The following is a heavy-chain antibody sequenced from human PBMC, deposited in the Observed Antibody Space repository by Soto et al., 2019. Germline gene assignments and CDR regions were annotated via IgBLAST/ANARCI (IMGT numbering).Heavy chain of an antibody. CDR2: IIPIFGTA. J-gene: IGHJ4*02. CDR1: GGTFSSYA. Sequence: QVQLVQSGAEVKKPGSSVKVSCKASGGTFSSYAISWVRQAPGQGHEWMGGIIPIFGTANYAQKFQGRVTITADKSTSTAYMELSRLRSEDTAVYYCARAHSSGYHPDYWGQGTLVTVSS. CDR3: ARAHSSGYHPDY. D-gene: IGHD3-22*01. V-gene: IGHV1-69*06.